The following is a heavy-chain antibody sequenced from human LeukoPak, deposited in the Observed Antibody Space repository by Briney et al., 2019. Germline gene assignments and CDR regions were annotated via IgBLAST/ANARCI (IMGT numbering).Heavy chain of an antibody. Sequence: VAAVQGSGQPSGGSISSYPIGWVRQAPAPRMQCIGGIIPIFGTANYAQKFQGRVTITADESTSTAYMELSSLRSEDTAVYYCARGYSSSWYGDYFDYWGQGTLVTVSS. CDR2: IIPIFGTA. V-gene: IGHV1-69*01. D-gene: IGHD6-13*01. J-gene: IGHJ4*02. CDR1: GGSISSYP. CDR3: ARGYSSSWYGDYFDY.